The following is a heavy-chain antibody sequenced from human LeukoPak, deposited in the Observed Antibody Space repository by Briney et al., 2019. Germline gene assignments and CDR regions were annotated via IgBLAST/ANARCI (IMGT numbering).Heavy chain of an antibody. CDR2: ISSSSSTI. V-gene: IGHV3-48*02. J-gene: IGHJ6*02. D-gene: IGHD3-22*01. CDR1: GFTFSSYS. CDR3: ARVAGYYDSSGYSPYYYYYGMDV. Sequence: GGSLRLSCAASGFTFSSYSMNWVRQAPGKGLEWVSYISSSSSTIYYADSVKGRSTISRDNAKNSLYLQMNSLRDEDTAVYYCARVAGYYDSSGYSPYYYYYGMDVWGQGTTVTVSS.